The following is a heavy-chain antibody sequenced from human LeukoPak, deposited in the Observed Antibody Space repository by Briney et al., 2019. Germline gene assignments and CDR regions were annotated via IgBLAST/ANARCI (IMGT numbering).Heavy chain of an antibody. CDR1: GFTFSSYG. Sequence: GSLRLSCAASGFTFSSYGMSWLRQSPGTGLEWIGEINHRGTTNYNPSFKSRVTMSADMSKNEFSLKMNSLTAADTAVYYCATILVRGSQSWFDPWGQGTLVTVSS. J-gene: IGHJ5*02. CDR3: ATILVRGSQSWFDP. D-gene: IGHD3-10*01. CDR2: INHRGTT. V-gene: IGHV4-34*08.